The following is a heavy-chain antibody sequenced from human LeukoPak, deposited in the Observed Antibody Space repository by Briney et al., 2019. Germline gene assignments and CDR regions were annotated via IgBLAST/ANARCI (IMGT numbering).Heavy chain of an antibody. CDR3: ARVYYDILTGYYNVILGY. CDR2: ISAYNGNT. J-gene: IGHJ4*02. V-gene: IGHV1-18*01. D-gene: IGHD3-9*01. CDR1: GYTFTSYG. Sequence: ASVKVSCKASGYTFTSYGISWVRQAPGQGLEWMGWISAYNGNTNYAQKLQGRVTMTTDTSTSTAYMELRSLRSDDTAVYYCARVYYDILTGYYNVILGYWGQGTLVTVSS.